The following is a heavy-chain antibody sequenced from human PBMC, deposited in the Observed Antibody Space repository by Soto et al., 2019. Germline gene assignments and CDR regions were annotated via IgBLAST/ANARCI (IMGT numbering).Heavy chain of an antibody. V-gene: IGHV4-34*01. J-gene: IGHJ4*02. CDR3: ARGLISGSHYSGGWYYFDS. Sequence: PSETLSLTCAGYGGSFSGYYWTWIRQPPGTGLEWIGEINHSGSTNYNPSLKSRVTISVDTSKNQFSLKLTSVTAADTAVYYCARGLISGSHYSGGWYYFDSWGQGTQVTVSS. CDR2: INHSGST. CDR1: GGSFSGYY. D-gene: IGHD1-26*01.